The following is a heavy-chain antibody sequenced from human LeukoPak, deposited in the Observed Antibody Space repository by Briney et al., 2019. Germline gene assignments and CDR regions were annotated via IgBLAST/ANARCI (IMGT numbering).Heavy chain of an antibody. D-gene: IGHD6-19*01. CDR1: GYTFTNYG. V-gene: IGHV1-18*01. Sequence: ASVKVSCKASGYTFTNYGISWVRQAPGQGLEWMGWISAYNGNTNYAQKFQGRVTMTTDTFTSTAKMELRSLRSDDTAVYYCARAPQWLLFGRAFDIWGQGTMVTVSS. CDR3: ARAPQWLLFGRAFDI. CDR2: ISAYNGNT. J-gene: IGHJ3*02.